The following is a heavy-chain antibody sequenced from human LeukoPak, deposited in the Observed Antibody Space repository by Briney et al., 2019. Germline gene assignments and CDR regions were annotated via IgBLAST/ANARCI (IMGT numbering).Heavy chain of an antibody. Sequence: PGGSLRLSCAASGFTFSSYAMSWGRQAPGKVLEWVSAIRGSGDRTHYADSVKGRFTISRDNSKNTLYLQMNSLRAEDTAVYYCAKEHKWVMKTGSGSDAFDIWGQGTMVTVSS. V-gene: IGHV3-23*01. CDR3: AKEHKWVMKTGSGSDAFDI. J-gene: IGHJ3*02. D-gene: IGHD3-10*01. CDR1: GFTFSSYA. CDR2: IRGSGDRT.